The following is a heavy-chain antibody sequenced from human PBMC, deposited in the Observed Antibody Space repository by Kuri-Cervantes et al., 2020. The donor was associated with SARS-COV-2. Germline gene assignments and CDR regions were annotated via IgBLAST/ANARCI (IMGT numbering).Heavy chain of an antibody. CDR1: GWSLSTSGVG. J-gene: IGHJ4*02. CDR2: IYWDDDK. Sequence: SGATLVKTTQTLTLTCSFTGWSLSTSGVGVGWIRQPPGKALEWLALIYWDDDKYYKTSLNTRLSISKEASKDQVVLTMTNMDPVDTATYYCVRIRAATVIADYWGQGTLVPSPQ. V-gene: IGHV2-70*01. D-gene: IGHD4-11*01. CDR3: VRIRAATVIADY.